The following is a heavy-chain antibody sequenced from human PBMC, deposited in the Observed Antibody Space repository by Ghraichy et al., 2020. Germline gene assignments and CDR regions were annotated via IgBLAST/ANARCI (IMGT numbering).Heavy chain of an antibody. CDR1: GFTFSSYA. Sequence: GGSLRLSCAASGFTFSSYAMHWVRQAPGKGLEWVAIISYDGSNKYYADSVKGRFTISRDNSKNTLYLQMNSLRAEDTAVYYCARSYSEYGSGIGFFDYWGQGTLVTVSS. CDR3: ARSYSEYGSGIGFFDY. V-gene: IGHV3-30-3*01. CDR2: ISYDGSNK. J-gene: IGHJ4*02. D-gene: IGHD3-10*01.